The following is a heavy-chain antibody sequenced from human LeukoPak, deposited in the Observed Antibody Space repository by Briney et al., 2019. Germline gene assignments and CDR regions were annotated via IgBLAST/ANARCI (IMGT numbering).Heavy chain of an antibody. V-gene: IGHV3-33*06. D-gene: IGHD3-16*01. CDR1: GFTFRSHG. CDR2: IWYDGSNK. J-gene: IGHJ4*02. Sequence: GTSLRLSCAASGFTFRSHGMHWVRQAPGKGLEWVAFIWYDGSNKYYTDSVKGRFTISRDNSKNTLYLQLDSLRAEDTAVYYCAKAGAFITWGQGTLVTVSS. CDR3: AKAGAFIT.